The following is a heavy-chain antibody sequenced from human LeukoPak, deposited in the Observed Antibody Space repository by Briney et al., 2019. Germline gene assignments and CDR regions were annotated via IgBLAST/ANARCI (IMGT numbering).Heavy chain of an antibody. CDR1: GFTFSSYG. Sequence: GGSLRLSCAASGFTFSSYGMHWVRQAPGKGLEWVAVISYGGSNKYYADSVKGRFTISRDNSKNTLYLQMNSLRAEDTAVYYCAKANIAAAGHFDYWGQGTLVTVSS. CDR3: AKANIAAAGHFDY. V-gene: IGHV3-30*18. D-gene: IGHD6-13*01. CDR2: ISYGGSNK. J-gene: IGHJ4*02.